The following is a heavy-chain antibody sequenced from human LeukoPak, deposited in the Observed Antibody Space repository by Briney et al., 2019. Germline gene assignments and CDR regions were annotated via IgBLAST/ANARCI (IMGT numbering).Heavy chain of an antibody. CDR3: ARGVRYYYGSGSSINDY. CDR1: GGSFSGYY. J-gene: IGHJ4*02. D-gene: IGHD3-10*01. V-gene: IGHV4-34*01. CDR2: INHSGST. Sequence: PSETLSLTCAVYGGSFSGYYWSWIRQPPGKGLEGMGEINHSGSTNDNPSLKSRVTISVDTSKNQFSLTLSSVTAADTAVYYCARGVRYYYGSGSSINDYWGQGTMVTVSS.